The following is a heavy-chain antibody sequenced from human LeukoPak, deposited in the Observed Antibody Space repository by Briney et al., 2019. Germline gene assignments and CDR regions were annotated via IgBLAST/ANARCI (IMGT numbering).Heavy chain of an antibody. V-gene: IGHV1-46*01. Sequence: ASVKVSCKPSGYTFGTHWMHWVRQAPGQGLEWMAIINHCGDFRSYAQKFQGRVTVTRDMSTRTVYMELSDLRPQDTALYYCARDYSGQWEQLTSWWIDPWGQGTLVIVSS. J-gene: IGHJ5*02. D-gene: IGHD1-26*01. CDR3: ARDYSGQWEQLTSWWIDP. CDR1: GYTFGTHW. CDR2: INHCGDFR.